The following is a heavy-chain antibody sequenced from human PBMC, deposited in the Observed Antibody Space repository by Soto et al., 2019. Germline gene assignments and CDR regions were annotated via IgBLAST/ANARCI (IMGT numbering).Heavy chain of an antibody. V-gene: IGHV4-59*01. J-gene: IGHJ4*02. D-gene: IGHD1-1*01. Sequence: SETLSLTCTVSGGSISSYYWSWIRRPPGKGLEWIGYIYYSGSTCYNPSLKSRVTISVDTSKNQFSLRLTSMTAVDTAVYYCARGSRPGTTGYYFDYWGQGMLVTVSS. CDR3: ARGSRPGTTGYYFDY. CDR1: GGSISSYY. CDR2: IYYSGST.